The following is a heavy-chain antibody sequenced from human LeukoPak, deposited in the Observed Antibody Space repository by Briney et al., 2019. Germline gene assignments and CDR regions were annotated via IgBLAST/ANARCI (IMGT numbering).Heavy chain of an antibody. CDR2: INPNSGGT. CDR3: ARSPSWSSSWYDY. D-gene: IGHD6-13*01. V-gene: IGHV1-2*02. Sequence: GASVKVSCKASGYTFTGYYMHWVRQAPGQGLEWMGWINPNSGGTNYAQKFQGRVTMTRDTSISTAYMVLSRLRSDDTAVYYCARSPSWSSSWYDYWGQGTLVTVSS. CDR1: GYTFTGYY. J-gene: IGHJ4*02.